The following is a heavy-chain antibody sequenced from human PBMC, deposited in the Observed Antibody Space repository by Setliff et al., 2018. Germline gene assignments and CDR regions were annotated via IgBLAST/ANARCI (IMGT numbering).Heavy chain of an antibody. CDR1: GFTFSSYA. D-gene: IGHD3-22*01. CDR2: ISGSGGST. J-gene: IGHJ3*02. V-gene: IGHV3-23*01. CDR3: AKDQSYDSSGYYSAFDI. Sequence: GGSLRLSCAASGFTFSSYAMSWVRQAPGKGLEWVSAISGSGGSTYYADSVKGRFTISRDNSKNTLYLQMNSLTPDDTAVYYCAKDQSYDSSGYYSAFDIWGQGTMVTVSS.